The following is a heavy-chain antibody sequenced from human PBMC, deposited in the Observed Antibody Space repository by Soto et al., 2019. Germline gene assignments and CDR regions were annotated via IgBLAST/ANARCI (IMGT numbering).Heavy chain of an antibody. CDR1: GGSISSGDYY. D-gene: IGHD2-8*01. Sequence: PSETLSLTCTVSGGSISSGDYYWSWLRQPPGKGLEWIGYIYYSGSTYYNPSLKSRVTISVDTSKNQFSLKLSSVTAADTAVYYCARVSGLLYVRYFDLWGRGTLVTVSS. CDR3: ARVSGLLYVRYFDL. V-gene: IGHV4-30-4*01. J-gene: IGHJ2*01. CDR2: IYYSGST.